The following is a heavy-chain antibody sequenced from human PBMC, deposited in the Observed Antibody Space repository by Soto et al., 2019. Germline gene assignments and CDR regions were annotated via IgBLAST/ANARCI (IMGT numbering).Heavy chain of an antibody. CDR1: GGSVGSGRRY. J-gene: IGHJ4*02. Sequence: QVQLQESGPGLVKPSETLSLTCTVSGGSVGSGRRYWSWIRQPPGKGLEWIGYIHDSGSTNYVSSLKSRVTISADPSRNQFFLKVYSVTAADTAVYYCARGWDAGYWGQGTLVTVSS. D-gene: IGHD6-19*01. CDR2: IHDSGST. CDR3: ARGWDAGY. V-gene: IGHV4-61*01.